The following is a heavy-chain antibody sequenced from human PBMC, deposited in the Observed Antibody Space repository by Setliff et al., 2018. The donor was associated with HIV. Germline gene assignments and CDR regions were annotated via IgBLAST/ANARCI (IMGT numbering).Heavy chain of an antibody. J-gene: IGHJ5*02. V-gene: IGHV4-39*01. D-gene: IGHD5-18*01. CDR1: GGSISSSSYH. Sequence: SETLSLTCSVSGGSISSSSYHCAWIRQPPGEGLEWIGTIYYSGNTYYKPSLKSRLTISLDTSTNKFSLKLSSVTAADTAVYYCARRGHRSIYDPYQYNYFDPWGQGTLVTVSS. CDR3: ARRGHRSIYDPYQYNYFDP. CDR2: IYYSGNT.